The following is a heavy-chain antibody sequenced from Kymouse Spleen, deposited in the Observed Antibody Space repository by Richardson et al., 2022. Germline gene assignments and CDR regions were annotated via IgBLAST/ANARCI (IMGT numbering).Heavy chain of an antibody. CDR1: GGSISSSSYY. Sequence: QLQLQESGPGLVKPSETLSLTCTVSGGSISSSSYYWGWIRQPPGKGLEWIGSIYYSGSTYYNPSLKSRVTISVDTSKNQFSLKLSSVTAADTAVYYCAGTAARNYFDYWGQGTLVTVSS. CDR2: IYYSGST. CDR3: AGTAARNYFDY. V-gene: IGHV4-39*01. J-gene: IGHJ4*02. D-gene: IGHD6-6*01.